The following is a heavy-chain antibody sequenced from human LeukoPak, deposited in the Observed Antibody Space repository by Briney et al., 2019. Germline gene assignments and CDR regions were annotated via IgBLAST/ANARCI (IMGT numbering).Heavy chain of an antibody. CDR1: GGSISSYY. V-gene: IGHV4-59*01. CDR2: IYYSGST. D-gene: IGHD3-22*01. CDR3: ARDVYYDSSGYYYNAFDI. J-gene: IGHJ3*02. Sequence: SETLSLTCTVSGGSISSYYWSWIRQPPGRGLEWIGYIYYSGSTNYNPSLKSRVTISVDTSKNQFSLKLSSVTAADTAVYYCARDVYYDSSGYYYNAFDIWGQGTMVTVSS.